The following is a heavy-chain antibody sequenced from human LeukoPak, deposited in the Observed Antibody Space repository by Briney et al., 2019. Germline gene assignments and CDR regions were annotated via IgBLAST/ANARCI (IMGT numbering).Heavy chain of an antibody. CDR1: GGPISSYY. CDR2: IYYSGST. CDR3: ARDHDYGDYFDY. Sequence: SETLSLTCTVSGGPISSYYWSWIRQPPGKGLEWIGYIYYSGSTNYNPSLKSRVTISVDTSKNQLSLKLSSVTAADTAVYYCARDHDYGDYFDYWGQGTLVTVSS. J-gene: IGHJ4*02. D-gene: IGHD4-17*01. V-gene: IGHV4-59*01.